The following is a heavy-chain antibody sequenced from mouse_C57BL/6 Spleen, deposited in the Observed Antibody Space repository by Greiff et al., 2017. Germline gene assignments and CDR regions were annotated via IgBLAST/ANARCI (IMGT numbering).Heavy chain of an antibody. J-gene: IGHJ4*01. CDR1: GYTFTSYW. V-gene: IGHV1-53*01. D-gene: IGHD1-1*01. Sequence: QVQLQQSGTELVKPGASVKLSCKASGYTFTSYWMHWVKQRPGQGLEWIGNINPSNGGTNYNEKFKSKATLTVDKSSSTAYMQLSSLTSEDSAVYYCARGATVVPRAMDYWGQGTSVTVSS. CDR3: ARGATVVPRAMDY. CDR2: INPSNGGT.